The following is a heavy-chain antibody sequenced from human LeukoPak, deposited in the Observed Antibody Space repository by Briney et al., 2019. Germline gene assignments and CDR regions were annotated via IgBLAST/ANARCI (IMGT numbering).Heavy chain of an antibody. CDR3: VKSPLLRCFDF. CDR2: ICDSGDTT. D-gene: IGHD3-3*01. V-gene: IGHV3-23*01. J-gene: IGHJ4*02. Sequence: GGSLRLSCAASGFTFRSYAMSWVRQAPGKGLEWAAAICDSGDTTYYADSVKGRFTISRDNSKSTLFLQMNSLRAEDTAVYYCVKSPLLRCFDFWGQGTLVTVSS. CDR1: GFTFRSYA.